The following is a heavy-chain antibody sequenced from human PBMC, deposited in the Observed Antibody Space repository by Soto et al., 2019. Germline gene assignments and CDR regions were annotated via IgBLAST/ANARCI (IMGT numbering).Heavy chain of an antibody. J-gene: IGHJ4*02. CDR3: ARRIVGASHLQY. CDR1: GYTFTSYG. Sequence: ASVKVSCKASGYTFTSYGISRVRQAPGQGLEWMGWISAYNGNTNYAQKLQGRVTMTTDTSTSTAYMELRSLRSDDTAVYYCARRIVGASHLQYWGQGTLVTVSS. D-gene: IGHD1-26*01. V-gene: IGHV1-18*01. CDR2: ISAYNGNT.